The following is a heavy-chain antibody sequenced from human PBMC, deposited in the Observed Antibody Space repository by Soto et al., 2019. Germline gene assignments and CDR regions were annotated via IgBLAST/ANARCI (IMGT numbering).Heavy chain of an antibody. D-gene: IGHD2-8*01. J-gene: IGHJ5*02. CDR1: SYSISSGFF. Sequence: SETLSLTCVVYSYSISSGFFWAWIRQPPGKGLEWVGSIYHTGDTHYNPSLRSQVSMSVDTSKNHFSLRLTYLTAADTAVYFCARDTNSLDLWGQGILVTVSS. CDR2: IYHTGDT. CDR3: ARDTNSLDL. V-gene: IGHV4-38-2*02.